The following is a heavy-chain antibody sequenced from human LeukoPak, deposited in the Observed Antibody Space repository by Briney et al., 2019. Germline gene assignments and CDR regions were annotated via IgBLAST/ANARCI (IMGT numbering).Heavy chain of an antibody. J-gene: IGHJ4*02. CDR2: INPNSGGT. Sequence: GASVKVSCKASGGTFSSYAISWVRQAPGQGLEWMGWINPNSGGTNYAQKFQGRVTMTRDTSISTAYMELSRLRSDDTAVYYCARVGNDFEYYFDYWGQGTLVTVSS. CDR3: ARVGNDFEYYFDY. D-gene: IGHD3-3*01. V-gene: IGHV1-2*02. CDR1: GGTFSSYA.